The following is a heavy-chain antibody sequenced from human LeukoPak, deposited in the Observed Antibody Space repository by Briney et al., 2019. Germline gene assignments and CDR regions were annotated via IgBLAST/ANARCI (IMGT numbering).Heavy chain of an antibody. D-gene: IGHD3-22*01. J-gene: IGHJ6*02. Sequence: SETLSLTCTVSGGSISSYYWSWIRQPPGKGLEWIGYIYYSGSTNYNPSLKSRVTISVDTSKNQFSLKLSSVTAADTAVYYCARLMGYYDSSGYYYYGMDVWGQGTTVTVSS. CDR1: GGSISSYY. CDR3: ARLMGYYDSSGYYYYGMDV. V-gene: IGHV4-59*08. CDR2: IYYSGST.